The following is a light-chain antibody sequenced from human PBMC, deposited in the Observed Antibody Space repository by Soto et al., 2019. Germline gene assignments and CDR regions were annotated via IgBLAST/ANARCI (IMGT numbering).Light chain of an antibody. V-gene: IGKV1-5*01. CDR2: DAS. J-gene: IGKJ1*01. CDR3: QQYNSYPWT. Sequence: DIQMTQSPSTLSASVGDRVTITCRASQSISSWLAWYQQKPGKAPKLLIYDASSLESGGPSRFSGSGSGTEFTLTISSRQPDDCATYYCQQYNSYPWTFGQWTKVEIK. CDR1: QSISSW.